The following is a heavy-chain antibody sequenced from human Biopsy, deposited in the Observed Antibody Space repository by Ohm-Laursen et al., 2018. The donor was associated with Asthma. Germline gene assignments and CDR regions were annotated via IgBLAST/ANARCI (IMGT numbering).Heavy chain of an antibody. CDR1: GYSLTDLS. D-gene: IGHD4-17*01. CDR3: TSDFPKDYVRYNFQF. V-gene: IGHV1-24*01. J-gene: IGHJ4*02. Sequence: SVKVSCKLSGYSLTDLSMHWVRQAPGQGLEWMGGHDHEEGGTVSARRFQGRVTMTEDTSTDTAYMELSSLSSDDTAVYYCTSDFPKDYVRYNFQFWGQGTLVTVSS. CDR2: HDHEEGGT.